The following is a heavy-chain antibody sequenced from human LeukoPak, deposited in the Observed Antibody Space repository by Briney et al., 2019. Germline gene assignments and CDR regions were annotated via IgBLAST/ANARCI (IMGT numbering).Heavy chain of an antibody. Sequence: GGSLRLSCAASGFTFSNYAMSWVRQAPGKGLEWVSAISGSGGSTFYADSVKGRFTISRDNSKNTLYLQMNSLRAEDTAVYYCAKSRGGIAARDAFDIWGQGTMVTVSS. J-gene: IGHJ3*02. V-gene: IGHV3-23*01. CDR2: ISGSGGST. CDR1: GFTFSNYA. CDR3: AKSRGGIAARDAFDI. D-gene: IGHD6-6*01.